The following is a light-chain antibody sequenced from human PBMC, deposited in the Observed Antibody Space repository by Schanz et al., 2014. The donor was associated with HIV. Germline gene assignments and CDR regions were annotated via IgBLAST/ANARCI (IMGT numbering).Light chain of an antibody. V-gene: IGKV1-5*03. Sequence: DIQMTQSPSTLSASVGDRVTITCRASQSISSWLAWYQEKPGKPPKLLLYKASSLESGVPSRFSGSGSGTEFTLTINSLQPDDFATYYCQQPASYPLTFGGGTKVEIK. J-gene: IGKJ4*01. CDR2: KAS. CDR1: QSISSW. CDR3: QQPASYPLT.